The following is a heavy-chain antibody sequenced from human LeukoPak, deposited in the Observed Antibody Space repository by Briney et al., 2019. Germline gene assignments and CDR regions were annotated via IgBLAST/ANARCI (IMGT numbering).Heavy chain of an antibody. CDR2: ISSSSSYI. V-gene: IGHV3-21*01. J-gene: IGHJ3*02. CDR3: ARDGIYDFWSGYYAGAHDAFDI. D-gene: IGHD3-3*01. Sequence: SGGSLRLSCAASGFTFSSYSMNWVRQAPGKGLEWVSSISSSSSYIYYADSVKGRFTISRDNAKNSLYLQMNSLRAEDTAVYYCARDGIYDFWSGYYAGAHDAFDIWGQGTMVTVSS. CDR1: GFTFSSYS.